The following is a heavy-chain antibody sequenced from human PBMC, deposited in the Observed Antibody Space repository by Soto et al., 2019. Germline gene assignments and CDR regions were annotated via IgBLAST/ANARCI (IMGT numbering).Heavy chain of an antibody. V-gene: IGHV4-59*04. CDR1: GGSSISYD. CDR3: GKVLVGATGHTDSDS. J-gene: IGHJ4*02. Sequence: PSATLSVRWTVAGGSSISYDGSWIRQPPGRGLEWIGNIDYNGVTYSNPSLKSRVTISRDTSKNQFSLKLTSVTAADTALYYCGKVLVGATGHTDSDSWGPGTLVTVSS. D-gene: IGHD2-15*01. CDR2: IDYNGVT.